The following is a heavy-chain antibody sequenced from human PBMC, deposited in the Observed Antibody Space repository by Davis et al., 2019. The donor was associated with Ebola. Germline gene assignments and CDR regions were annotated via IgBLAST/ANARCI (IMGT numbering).Heavy chain of an antibody. J-gene: IGHJ6*02. Sequence: ASVKVSCKASGYTFTSYDINWVRQATGQGLEWMGWMNPNSGNTGYAQKFQGRVTMTRNTSISTAYMELSSLRAEDTAVYYFARENYGGNSYYYYGMDVWGQGTTVTVSS. D-gene: IGHD4-23*01. CDR1: GYTFTSYD. CDR3: ARENYGGNSYYYYGMDV. V-gene: IGHV1-8*01. CDR2: MNPNSGNT.